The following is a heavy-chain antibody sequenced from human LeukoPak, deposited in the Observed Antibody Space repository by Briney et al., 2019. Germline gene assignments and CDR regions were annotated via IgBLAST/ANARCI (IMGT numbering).Heavy chain of an antibody. V-gene: IGHV1-18*01. CDR2: ISGYNRNT. CDR1: GYTFDNYG. D-gene: IGHD2-2*01. CDR3: ARDRMDLVVPAAMDLDY. J-gene: IGHJ4*02. Sequence: GASVKVSCKASGYTFDNYGISWVRQAPGQGLEWMGWISGYNRNTKYAQRLQGRVTMTRDTSTSTVYMELSSLRSEDTAVYYCARDRMDLVVPAAMDLDYWGQGTLVTVSS.